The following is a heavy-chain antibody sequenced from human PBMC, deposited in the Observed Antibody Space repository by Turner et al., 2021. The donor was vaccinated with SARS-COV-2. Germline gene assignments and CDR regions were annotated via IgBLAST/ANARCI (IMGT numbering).Heavy chain of an antibody. CDR2: INTGNGNT. V-gene: IGHV1-3*04. CDR1: GYTFTRYG. J-gene: IGHJ4*02. D-gene: IGHD3-3*01. Sequence: QVQLVQSGAEVKKPGASVKVSCKASGYTFTRYGMHWVRQAPGQRLEWMVWINTGNGNTYYSQKYQGRVTIARDTSASTAYMELTSLRSEDTAVYYCARPYYDFWSGYQFASFDYWGQGTLVTVSS. CDR3: ARPYYDFWSGYQFASFDY.